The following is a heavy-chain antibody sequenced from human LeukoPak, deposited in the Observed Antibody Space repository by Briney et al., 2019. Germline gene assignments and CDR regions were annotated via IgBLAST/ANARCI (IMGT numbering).Heavy chain of an antibody. V-gene: IGHV4-30-4*08. CDR3: ARGDSSGYYYLPHDV. CDR1: GGSISSGDYY. CDR2: IYYSGST. Sequence: PSETLSLTCTVSGGSISSGDYYWSWLRQPPGKGLEWIGYIYYSGSTYYNPSLKSQVTISVDTSKNQFSLKLSSVTAADTAVYYCARGDSSGYYYLPHDVWGQGTLVTVSS. D-gene: IGHD3-22*01. J-gene: IGHJ4*02.